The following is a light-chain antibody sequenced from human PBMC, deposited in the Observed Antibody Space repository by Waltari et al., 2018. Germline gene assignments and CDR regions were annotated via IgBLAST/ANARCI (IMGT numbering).Light chain of an antibody. V-gene: IGLV7-46*01. CDR1: TVAVPSIHW. J-gene: IGLJ3*02. Sequence: QAVVTQEPSLTVSPGWPVTLPCGSSTVAVPSIHWPSGFQQTPAQPPRTRSYDTSNKQSWTPARFSCSLLGGKAALTLTGAQLEDEAEYYCLLFSSGSCVFGGGTKVTVL. CDR3: LLFSSGSCV. CDR2: DTS.